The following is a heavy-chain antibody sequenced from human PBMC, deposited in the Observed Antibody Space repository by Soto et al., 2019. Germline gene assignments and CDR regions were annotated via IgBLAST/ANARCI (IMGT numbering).Heavy chain of an antibody. V-gene: IGHV3-43*01. CDR1: GFTFNDYI. CDR3: AKDTSWTIDY. CDR2: ISWDGGST. D-gene: IGHD4-17*01. J-gene: IGHJ4*02. Sequence: LRLSCAASGFTFNDYIMHWVRQAPGKGLEWVSFISWDGGSTYYADSVKGRFTISRDNIKNSLYLQMDSLRTEDTALYYCAKDTSWTIDYWGRGTLVTVSS.